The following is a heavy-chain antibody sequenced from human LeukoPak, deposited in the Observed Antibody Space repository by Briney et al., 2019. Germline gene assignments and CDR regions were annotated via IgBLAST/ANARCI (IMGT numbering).Heavy chain of an antibody. CDR2: ISYDGSNK. Sequence: PGRSLRLSCAASEFTFSSYVMHWVRQAPGKGLEWVAVISYDGSNKNYADSVKGRFTISGDNSKNTLYLQMNSLRAEDTSVYYCARSPGILGTNYFDYWGQGTLVTVSS. D-gene: IGHD1-26*01. J-gene: IGHJ4*02. V-gene: IGHV3-30*04. CDR3: ARSPGILGTNYFDY. CDR1: EFTFSSYV.